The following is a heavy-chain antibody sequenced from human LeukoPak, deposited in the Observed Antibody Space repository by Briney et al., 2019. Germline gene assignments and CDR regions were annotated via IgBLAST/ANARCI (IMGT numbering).Heavy chain of an antibody. CDR3: ARDLHSGVGAFLILDY. Sequence: XPXKXLXWXXVIWYDGSDKYYSDSVEGRFTISRDNSKNMLYLQMNSLRIEDTAVYYCARDLHSGVGAFLILDYWGQGTLVTVSS. V-gene: IGHV3-33*01. J-gene: IGHJ4*02. CDR2: IWYDGSDK. D-gene: IGHD1-26*01.